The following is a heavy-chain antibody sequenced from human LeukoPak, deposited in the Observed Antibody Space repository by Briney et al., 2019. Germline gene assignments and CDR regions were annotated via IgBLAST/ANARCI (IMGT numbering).Heavy chain of an antibody. Sequence: GGPLGFPFAASGLPFGGFSLNGFRQAPGKGWEGVYSISSSSSTIYYADSVKGRFTISRDNAKNSLYLQMNSLRAEDTAVYYCAKASLGEYCSGGTCSPFDSWGQGTLVTVSS. J-gene: IGHJ4*02. CDR3: AKASLGEYCSGGTCSPFDS. D-gene: IGHD2-15*01. CDR2: ISSSSSTI. V-gene: IGHV3-48*04. CDR1: GLPFGGFS.